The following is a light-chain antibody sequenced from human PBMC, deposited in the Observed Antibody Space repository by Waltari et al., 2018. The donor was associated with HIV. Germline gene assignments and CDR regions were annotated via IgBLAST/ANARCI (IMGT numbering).Light chain of an antibody. J-gene: IGLJ1*01. Sequence: QSVLTQPPSVSGAPGQRVTISCTGSSSNIGAGYDVHWYQQLPGTAPKLLIHGNDNRPSGVPGRFSGYKSGTSASLAITGLQAEDEADYYCQSYDISLSGYVLGTGTKVTVL. CDR1: SSNIGAGYD. CDR2: GND. V-gene: IGLV1-40*01. CDR3: QSYDISLSGYV.